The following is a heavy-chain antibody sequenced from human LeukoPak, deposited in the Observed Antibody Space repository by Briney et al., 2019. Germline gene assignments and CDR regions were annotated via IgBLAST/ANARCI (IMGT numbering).Heavy chain of an antibody. CDR2: IIPILGIA. D-gene: IGHD3-10*01. V-gene: IGHV1-69*04. CDR3: ARVRYYGPGIYYRGLAY. J-gene: IGHJ4*02. CDR1: GGTFSSYA. Sequence: SVTVSYTASGGTFSSYAISWVRQAPGQGGEWVGGIIPILGIANYAQKFQGRVKINADKAKRTAYMELRGQRCGDTAVYYCARVRYYGPGIYYRGLAYWGQGSLVTVSS.